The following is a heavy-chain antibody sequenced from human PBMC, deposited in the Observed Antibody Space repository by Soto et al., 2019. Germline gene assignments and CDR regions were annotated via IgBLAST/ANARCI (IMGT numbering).Heavy chain of an antibody. CDR1: GGTFSSYA. CDR2: IIPIFGTA. CDR3: ARTGQQLAYYFGY. D-gene: IGHD6-13*01. Sequence: SVKVSCKASGGTFSSYAISWVRQAPGQGLEWMGGIIPIFGTANYAQKFQGRVTITADESTSTAYMELSSLRSEDTAVYYCARTGQQLAYYFGYWGQGTLVTVSS. V-gene: IGHV1-69*13. J-gene: IGHJ4*02.